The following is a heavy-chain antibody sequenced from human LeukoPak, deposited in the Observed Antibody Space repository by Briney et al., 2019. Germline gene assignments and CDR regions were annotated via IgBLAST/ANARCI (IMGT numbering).Heavy chain of an antibody. D-gene: IGHD3-22*01. CDR2: IYYSGST. CDR1: GGSFSGYY. Sequence: KTSETLSLTCAVYGGSFSGYYWSWIRQPPGKGLEWIGSIYYSGSTYYNPSLKSRVTISVDTSKNHFSVKLSSVTAADTAVYYCARESDFDSPAYLYWGQGILVTVSS. CDR3: ARESDFDSPAYLY. V-gene: IGHV4-34*01. J-gene: IGHJ4*02.